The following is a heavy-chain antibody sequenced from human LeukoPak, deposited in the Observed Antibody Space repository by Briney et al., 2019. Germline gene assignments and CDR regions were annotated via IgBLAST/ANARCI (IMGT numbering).Heavy chain of an antibody. CDR2: IKQDGSEK. Sequence: GGSLRLSCAASGFTFSSFWMSWVRQAPGKGLEWVANIKQDGSEKYYVDSVKGRFTISRDNAKNSLYLQMNSLRVEDTAVYYCARDGRWINYYDGSSPVWGQGTLVTVSS. V-gene: IGHV3-7*01. CDR3: ARDGRWINYYDGSSPV. CDR1: GFTFSSFW. D-gene: IGHD3-22*01. J-gene: IGHJ4*02.